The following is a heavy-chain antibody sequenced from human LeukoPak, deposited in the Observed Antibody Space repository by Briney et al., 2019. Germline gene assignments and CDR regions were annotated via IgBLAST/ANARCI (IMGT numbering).Heavy chain of an antibody. V-gene: IGHV4-34*01. CDR3: ARRRGNRLTRSYFDY. CDR1: GGSFSGYY. CDR2: INYSGST. Sequence: ASETLSLTCAIYGGSFSGYYWSWIRQPPGKGLEWIGEINYSGSTNYNPSLKNRVTISVDTSKNQFSLKLSSVTAADTAVYYCARRRGNRLTRSYFDYWGQGTLVTASS. J-gene: IGHJ4*02.